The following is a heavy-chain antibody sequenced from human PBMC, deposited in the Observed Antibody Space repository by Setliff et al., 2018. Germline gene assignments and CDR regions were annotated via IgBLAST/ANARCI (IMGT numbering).Heavy chain of an antibody. D-gene: IGHD1-26*01. CDR3: ARSRGVGATINWFDP. V-gene: IGHV4-4*08. CDR2: IYTTGTT. J-gene: IGHJ5*02. CDR1: GVSMTNYY. Sequence: PSETLSLTCTFSGVSMTNYYWSWIRRPPEKGLEWIGYIYTTGTTKYNPSLKSRVTISIDTSKNQFSLKMRSLTAADTAIYYCARSRGVGATINWFDPWGQGTLVTVSS.